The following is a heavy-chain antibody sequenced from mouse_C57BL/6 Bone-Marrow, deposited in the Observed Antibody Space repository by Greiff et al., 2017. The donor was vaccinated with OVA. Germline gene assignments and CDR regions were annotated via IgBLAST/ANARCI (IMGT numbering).Heavy chain of an antibody. CDR1: GYTFTNYW. V-gene: IGHV1-63*01. D-gene: IGHD1-1*01. J-gene: IGHJ3*01. Sequence: QVQLQQSGAELVRPGTSVKMSCKASGYTFTNYWIGWAKQRPGHGLEWIGDIYPGGGYTNYNEKFKGKATLTADKSSSTAYMQFSSLTSEDSAIYYCERRVDYYGSSWFAYWGQGTLVTVSA. CDR3: ERRVDYYGSSWFAY. CDR2: IYPGGGYT.